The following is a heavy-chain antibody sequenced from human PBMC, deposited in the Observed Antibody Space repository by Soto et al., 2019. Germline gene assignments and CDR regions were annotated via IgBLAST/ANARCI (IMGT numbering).Heavy chain of an antibody. D-gene: IGHD4-17*01. J-gene: IGHJ6*02. Sequence: GGSLRLSCAASGFTFSSYAMSWVRQAPGKGLEWVSGISGSGGSTFYADSVKGRFTISRDNSKNTLYLQMNSLRAEDTAVYYCAKRVRHYGNCPTYYYGMDVSGQGTTVTVSS. CDR1: GFTFSSYA. V-gene: IGHV3-23*01. CDR2: ISGSGGST. CDR3: AKRVRHYGNCPTYYYGMDV.